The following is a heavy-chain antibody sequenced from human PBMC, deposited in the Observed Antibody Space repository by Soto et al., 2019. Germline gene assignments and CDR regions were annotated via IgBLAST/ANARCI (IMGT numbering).Heavy chain of an antibody. V-gene: IGHV2-5*02. CDR2: IYWDDDK. CDR3: AHVPIDYQYEWFDP. CDR1: GFSLTTRGVG. D-gene: IGHD3-16*01. Sequence: QITLKESGPTLVKPTQTLTLTCTFSGFSLTTRGVGVGWIRQPPGKALECLALIYWDDDKRYSPSLQSRLSITKDTSKRQLILTTSHAFPVNTATYNCAHVPIDYQYEWFDPSGQRTLISGSS. J-gene: IGHJ5*01.